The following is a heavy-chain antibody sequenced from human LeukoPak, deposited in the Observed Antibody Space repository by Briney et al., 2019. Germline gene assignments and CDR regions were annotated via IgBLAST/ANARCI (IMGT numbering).Heavy chain of an antibody. CDR2: ISGSGSTI. V-gene: IGHV3-11*04. CDR1: GFIFRNNY. D-gene: IGHD3-10*02. CDR3: AELGITMIGGV. Sequence: GGSLRLSCAASGFIFRNNYMSWVRQAPGKGLEWVSYISGSGSTIYYADSVKGRFTISRDNAKNSLYLQMNSLRAEDTAVYYCAELGITMIGGVWGKGTTVTISS. J-gene: IGHJ6*04.